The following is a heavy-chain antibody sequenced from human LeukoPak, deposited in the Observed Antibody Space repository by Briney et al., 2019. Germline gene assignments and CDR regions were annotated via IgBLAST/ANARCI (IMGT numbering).Heavy chain of an antibody. CDR1: GYTFTSYD. J-gene: IGHJ4*02. CDR2: MNPNSGNT. D-gene: IGHD3-9*01. V-gene: IGHV1-8*01. CDR3: AVGESITIFWKGFDY. Sequence: GASVKVSCKASGYTFTSYDINWVRQATGQGLEWMGWMNPNSGNTGYAQKFQGRVTMTRNTSISTAYMELSSLRSEDTAVYYCAVGESITIFWKGFDYWGQGTLVTVSS.